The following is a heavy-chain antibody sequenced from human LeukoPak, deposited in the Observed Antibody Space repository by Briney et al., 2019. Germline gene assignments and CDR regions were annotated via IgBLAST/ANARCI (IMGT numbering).Heavy chain of an antibody. D-gene: IGHD6-19*01. CDR2: ISSSSTYI. Sequence: GGSLRLSCAASGFTFSSYSMNWVRQAPGKGLEWVSSISSSSTYIYYADSVKGRFTISRDNAKNSLYLQMNSLRAEDTAVYYCARDIAVAGFDYWGQGTLVTVSS. CDR3: ARDIAVAGFDY. J-gene: IGHJ4*02. V-gene: IGHV3-21*01. CDR1: GFTFSSYS.